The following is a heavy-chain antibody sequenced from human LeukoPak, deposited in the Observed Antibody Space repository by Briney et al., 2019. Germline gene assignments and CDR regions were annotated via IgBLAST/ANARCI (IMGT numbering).Heavy chain of an antibody. CDR1: GGSISSSSYY. CDR3: ARLAGTYYFDY. Sequence: PSETLSLTCTVSGGSISSSSYYWGWIRQPPGKGLEWIGSIYYSGSTYYNPSLKSRVTISLDTSKNQFSLKLSSVTAADTAVYCCARLAGTYYFDYWGQGTLVTVSS. J-gene: IGHJ4*02. D-gene: IGHD3-10*01. CDR2: IYYSGST. V-gene: IGHV4-39*01.